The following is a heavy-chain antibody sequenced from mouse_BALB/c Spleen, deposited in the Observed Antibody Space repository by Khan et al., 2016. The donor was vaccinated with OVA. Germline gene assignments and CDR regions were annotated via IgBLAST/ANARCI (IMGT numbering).Heavy chain of an antibody. Sequence: VQLQQSGAELVKAGASVKMSCKASGYTFTSYWMHWVKQRLGQGLEWFAETNPTNGRTYYNEKFKSKAKLTVDKSSSTAYMLLSGPTFEDSAVYYCARIKQIVATYFDYWGQGTTLTVSS. V-gene: IGHV1S81*02. CDR3: ARIKQIVATYFDY. CDR2: TNPTNGRT. CDR1: GYTFTSYW. D-gene: IGHD1-1*01. J-gene: IGHJ2*01.